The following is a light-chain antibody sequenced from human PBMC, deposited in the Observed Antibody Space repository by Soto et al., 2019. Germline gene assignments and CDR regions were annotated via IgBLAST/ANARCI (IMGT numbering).Light chain of an antibody. CDR3: SSYTSSSTEV. V-gene: IGLV2-8*01. CDR1: GSDIGAYTY. CDR2: EVT. J-gene: IGLJ3*02. Sequence: QSALTQPPSASGSPGQSVTISCTGTGSDIGAYTYVSWYQHHPGTAPKLIIYEVTKRPSGVPDRFSGSKSGNTASLTVSGLQTEDEADYYCSSYTSSSTEVFGGGTKLTVL.